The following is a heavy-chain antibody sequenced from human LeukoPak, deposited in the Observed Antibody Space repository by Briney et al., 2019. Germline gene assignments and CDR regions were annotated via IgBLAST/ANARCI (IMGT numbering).Heavy chain of an antibody. V-gene: IGHV1-69*06. CDR1: GYTFTSYG. Sequence: GASVKVSCKASGYTFTSYGISWVRQAPGQGLEWVGGIIPIFGTANYAQKFQGRVTITADKSTSTAYMELSSLRSEDTAVYYCAGAVPYYYYMDVWDKGTTVTVSS. CDR2: IIPIFGTA. J-gene: IGHJ6*03. CDR3: AGAVPYYYYMDV. D-gene: IGHD1-1*01.